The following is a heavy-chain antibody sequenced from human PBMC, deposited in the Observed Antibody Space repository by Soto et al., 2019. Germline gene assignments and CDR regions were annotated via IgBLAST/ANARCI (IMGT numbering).Heavy chain of an antibody. J-gene: IGHJ4*02. CDR3: ATGDGSGEIDD. CDR2: INPSGGST. CDR1: GYTFTSYY. D-gene: IGHD6-25*01. Sequence: QVQLVQSGAEVKKPGASVKISCKASGYTFTSYYMHWVRQAPGQGREWMGIINPSGGSTNYAQKFQGRGTMTRDMSASTVYRELSSLTCEDTAVFYWATGDGSGEIDDWGQGTLVTVSS. V-gene: IGHV1-46*03.